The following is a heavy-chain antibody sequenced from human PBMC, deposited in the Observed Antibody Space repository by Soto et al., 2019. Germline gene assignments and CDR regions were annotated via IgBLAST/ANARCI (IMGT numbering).Heavy chain of an antibody. J-gene: IGHJ5*02. D-gene: IGHD3-22*01. Sequence: SETLSLTCTVSGGSISSGNYSWSWIRQPPGKGLEWIGHIYYSGSTYFNPSLKSRLTISVDASKNYFSLKLSSVTAADTAVYYCARAFLQYYYASIYFGGWFDPWGQGTLVTVSS. CDR2: IYYSGST. V-gene: IGHV4-30-4*01. CDR3: ARAFLQYYYASIYFGGWFDP. CDR1: GGSISSGNYS.